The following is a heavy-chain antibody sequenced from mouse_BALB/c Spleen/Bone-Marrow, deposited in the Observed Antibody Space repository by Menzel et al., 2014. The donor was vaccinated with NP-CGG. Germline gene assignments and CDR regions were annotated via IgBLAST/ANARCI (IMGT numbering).Heavy chain of an antibody. Sequence: VQLQQSGAELVRPGALVKLSCKASGFNIKDYYMHWVKQRPEQGLEWIGWIDPENGNTIYAPKFQGKASITADTSSNTAYLQLSSLTSEDTAVYYCAGGNYRFAYWGQGTLVTVSA. CDR1: GFNIKDYY. D-gene: IGHD2-1*01. V-gene: IGHV14-1*02. CDR3: AGGNYRFAY. CDR2: IDPENGNT. J-gene: IGHJ3*01.